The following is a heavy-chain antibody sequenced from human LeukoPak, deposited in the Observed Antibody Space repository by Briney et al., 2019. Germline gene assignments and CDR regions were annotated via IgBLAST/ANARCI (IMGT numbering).Heavy chain of an antibody. V-gene: IGHV3-21*01. CDR2: ISSSSSYI. CDR1: GFTFSSYS. CDR3: ARADEYSYTWQLPY. J-gene: IGHJ4*02. Sequence: PGGSLRLSCAASGFTFSSYSMKWVRQAPGKGLEWVSSISSSSSYIYYADSVKGRFTISRDNAKNTLYLQMSSLRAEDTAVYYCARADEYSYTWQLPYWGQGTLVTVSS. D-gene: IGHD6-6*01.